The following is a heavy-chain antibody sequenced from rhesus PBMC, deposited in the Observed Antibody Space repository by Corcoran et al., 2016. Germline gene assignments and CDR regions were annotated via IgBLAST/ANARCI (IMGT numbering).Heavy chain of an antibody. CDR2: VEPEEGEE. CDR3: ATAHTYSGSFDY. Sequence: EVQLVQSGAEVKKPGASVTISCTASGYTFTDYYLHWVRPAPGNGIEWLGRVEPEEGEEIPAQKFKDRVTITADKATDTAYMELSSLSSEDTAVYYCATAHTYSGSFDYGGQGVLVTVSS. V-gene: IGHV1-111*02. D-gene: IGHD6-25*01. J-gene: IGHJ4*01. CDR1: GYTFTDYY.